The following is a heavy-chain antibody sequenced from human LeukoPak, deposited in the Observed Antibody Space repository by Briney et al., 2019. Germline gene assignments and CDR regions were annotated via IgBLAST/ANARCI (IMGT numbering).Heavy chain of an antibody. Sequence: SVKVSCKASGGTFSSYAISWVRQAPGQGLEWMGGIIPIFGTANYAQKFQGRVTITADESTSTAYMEPSSLRSDDTAVYYCARGRGDCSSGVCYTAYFYYGMDVWGQGTTVTVSS. CDR3: ARGRGDCSSGVCYTAYFYYGMDV. D-gene: IGHD2-8*01. J-gene: IGHJ6*02. V-gene: IGHV1-69*01. CDR1: GGTFSSYA. CDR2: IIPIFGTA.